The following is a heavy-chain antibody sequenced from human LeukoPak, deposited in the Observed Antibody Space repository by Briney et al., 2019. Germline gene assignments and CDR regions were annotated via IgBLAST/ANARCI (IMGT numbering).Heavy chain of an antibody. Sequence: SVKVSCKASGYTFTNYYIHWVRQAPGQGLQWMGRIIPILGIANYAQKFQGRVTITADKSTSTAYMELSSLRSEDTAVYYCARADDSSIPLLAWGQGTLVTVSS. CDR3: ARADDSSIPLLA. J-gene: IGHJ5*02. CDR2: IIPILGIA. D-gene: IGHD3-22*01. V-gene: IGHV1-69*04. CDR1: GYTFTNYY.